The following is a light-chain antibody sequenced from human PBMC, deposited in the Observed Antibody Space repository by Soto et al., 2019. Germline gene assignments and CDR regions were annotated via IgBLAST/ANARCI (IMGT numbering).Light chain of an antibody. J-gene: IGKJ1*01. Sequence: EIVMPQSPVTLSVSPVERSTVSCRAVQSVSSNLAWYQQKPGQAPRLLIYGASTRATGIPARFTGSGSGTEFTLTISSLQFDDSAVYYCQQYNNWWTFGQGTKVDIK. V-gene: IGKV3-15*01. CDR2: GAS. CDR3: QQYNNWWT. CDR1: QSVSSN.